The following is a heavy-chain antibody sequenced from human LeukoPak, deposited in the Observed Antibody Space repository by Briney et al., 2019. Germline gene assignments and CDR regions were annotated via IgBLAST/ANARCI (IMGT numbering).Heavy chain of an antibody. CDR2: IIPPYGTE. J-gene: IGHJ4*02. V-gene: IGHV1-69*06. CDR3: ATRGYANPNFDH. Sequence: SVKVSCKASGGAFSRYSIDWVRQAPGQGLEWMGGIIPPYGTEKYAQNFQGRVTITADKSTNTAYMELSSLRSEDTAVYFCATRGYANPNFDHWGQGTLISVSS. CDR1: GGAFSRYS. D-gene: IGHD5-12*01.